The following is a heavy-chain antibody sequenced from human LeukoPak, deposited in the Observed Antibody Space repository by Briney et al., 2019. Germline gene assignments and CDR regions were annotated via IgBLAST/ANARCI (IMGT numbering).Heavy chain of an antibody. D-gene: IGHD3-3*01. J-gene: IGHJ4*02. Sequence: GGSLTLSCAASGFTFSSYWMSWVRQAPGKGLEWVANIKQDGSEKYYVDSVKGRFTISRDNAKNSLYLQMNSLRAEDTAVYYCARDISDDFWSGYWFVYWGQGTLVTVSS. CDR3: ARDISDDFWSGYWFVY. CDR2: IKQDGSEK. V-gene: IGHV3-7*01. CDR1: GFTFSSYW.